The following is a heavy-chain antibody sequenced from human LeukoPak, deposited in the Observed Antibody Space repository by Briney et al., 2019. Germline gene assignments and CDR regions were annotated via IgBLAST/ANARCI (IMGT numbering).Heavy chain of an antibody. CDR1: GGSVSSYY. Sequence: SETLSLTCTVSGGSVSSYYWGWIRQPPGKGLEWIGSIYYSGSTYYNPSLKSRVTISVDTSKNQFSLKLSSVTAADTAVYYCARQGHDYVWGSYRYIYWGQGTLVTVSS. CDR2: IYYSGST. CDR3: ARQGHDYVWGSYRYIY. V-gene: IGHV4-39*01. D-gene: IGHD3-16*02. J-gene: IGHJ4*02.